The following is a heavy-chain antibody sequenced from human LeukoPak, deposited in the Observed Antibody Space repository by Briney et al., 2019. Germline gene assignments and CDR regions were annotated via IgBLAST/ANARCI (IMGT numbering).Heavy chain of an antibody. V-gene: IGHV4-59*01. Sequence: KPSETLSLTCTVSGGSISSYYWSWIRQPPGKGLEWIGYIYYSGSTNYNPSLKSRVTISVDTSKNQFSLKLSSVTAADTAVYYCARVSHNIAARPKSFYYYYYYMDVWGKGTTVTVSS. CDR1: GGSISSYY. CDR2: IYYSGST. D-gene: IGHD6-6*01. CDR3: ARVSHNIAARPKSFYYYYYYMDV. J-gene: IGHJ6*03.